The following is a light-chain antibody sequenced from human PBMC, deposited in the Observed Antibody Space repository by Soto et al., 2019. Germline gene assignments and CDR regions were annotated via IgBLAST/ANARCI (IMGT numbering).Light chain of an antibody. V-gene: IGLV2-23*01. CDR1: SSDVGSYNL. J-gene: IGLJ3*02. CDR3: CSYAGSSTWV. Sequence: QSALTQPASVSGSPGQSITISCTGTSSDVGSYNLVSWYQQHPGKAPKLMIYEGNERPSGVSNRFSGSKSGNTASLTISGLQAEDEADYYCCSYAGSSTWVFGAGTKLTVL. CDR2: EGN.